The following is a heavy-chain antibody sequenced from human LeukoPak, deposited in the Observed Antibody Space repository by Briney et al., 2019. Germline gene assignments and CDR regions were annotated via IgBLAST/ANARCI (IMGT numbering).Heavy chain of an antibody. J-gene: IGHJ4*02. V-gene: IGHV5-10-1*01. CDR3: ARQGITMVRGVIPNFDY. CDR1: GYSFTSYW. D-gene: IGHD3-10*01. CDR2: IDPSDSYT. Sequence: GESLRISCKGSGYSFTSYWISWVRQMPGKGLEWMGRIDPSDSYTNYSPSFQGHVTISADKSISTAYLQWSSLKASVTAMYYCARQGITMVRGVIPNFDYWGQGTLVTVSS.